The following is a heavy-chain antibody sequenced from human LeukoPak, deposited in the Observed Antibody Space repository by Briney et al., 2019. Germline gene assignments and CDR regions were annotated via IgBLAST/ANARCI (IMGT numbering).Heavy chain of an antibody. J-gene: IGHJ4*02. CDR2: ISAYNGNT. CDR1: GYTFTSYG. Sequence: ASVKVSCKASGYTFTSYGISWVRQAPGQGLEWMGWISAYNGNTDYAQKLQGRVTMTTDTSTSTAYMELRSLRSDDTAVYYCARKSYDFWSGNFDYWGQGTLVTVSS. V-gene: IGHV1-18*01. D-gene: IGHD3-3*01. CDR3: ARKSYDFWSGNFDY.